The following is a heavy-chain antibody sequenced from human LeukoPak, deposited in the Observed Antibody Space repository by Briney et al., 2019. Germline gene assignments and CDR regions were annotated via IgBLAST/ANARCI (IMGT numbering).Heavy chain of an antibody. V-gene: IGHV4-39*01. Sequence: SETLSLTCTVSGGSISSSSCYWGWIRQPPGKGLEWIGSIYYSGSTYYNPSLKSRVTISVDTSKNQFSLKLSSVTAADTAVYYCARHDVVAAFNWFDPWGQGTLVTVSS. CDR1: GGSISSSSCY. CDR3: ARHDVVAAFNWFDP. D-gene: IGHD2-15*01. CDR2: IYYSGST. J-gene: IGHJ5*02.